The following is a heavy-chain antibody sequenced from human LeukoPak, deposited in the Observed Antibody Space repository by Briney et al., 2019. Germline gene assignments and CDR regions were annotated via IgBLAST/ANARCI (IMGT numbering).Heavy chain of an antibody. CDR3: AKAGTGATLYYGMDV. CDR2: ISGDGGST. D-gene: IGHD1-26*01. CDR1: GFTFDDYA. V-gene: IGHV3-43*02. J-gene: IGHJ6*02. Sequence: PGGSLRLSCAASGFTFDDYAMHWVRQAPGKGLEWVSLISGDGGSTYYADSVKGRFTISRDNSKTSLYLQMNSLRTEDTALYYCAKAGTGATLYYGMDVWGQGTTVTVSS.